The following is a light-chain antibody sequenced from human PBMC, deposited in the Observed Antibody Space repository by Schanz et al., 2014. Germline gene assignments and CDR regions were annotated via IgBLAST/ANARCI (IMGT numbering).Light chain of an antibody. CDR1: QSVSSSY. V-gene: IGKV3D-20*02. Sequence: EIVLTQSPGTLSLSPGERATLSCRASQSVSSSYLAWYQQKPGQAPRLLIFGTSSRATGIPDRSSGSGSGTDFTLTIDSLEPEDFAVYFCQQRANWPRTFGQGTQVEIK. CDR2: GTS. CDR3: QQRANWPRT. J-gene: IGKJ1*01.